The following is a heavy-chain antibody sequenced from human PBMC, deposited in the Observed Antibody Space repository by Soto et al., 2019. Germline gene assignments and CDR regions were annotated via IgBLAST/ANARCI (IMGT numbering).Heavy chain of an antibody. J-gene: IGHJ5*01. CDR3: AKDRGSSGWFSFDS. V-gene: IGHV3-9*01. CDR2: ITWNSGNI. CDR1: GFTFGEFA. Sequence: PGGSLRLSCEASGFTFGEFAMHWVRQPPGKGLEWVSGITWNSGNIDYADSVKGRFSISRDNDRNSLILQMNSLTPEDTALYYCAKDRGSSGWFSFDSWGLGTMVTVS. D-gene: IGHD6-19*01.